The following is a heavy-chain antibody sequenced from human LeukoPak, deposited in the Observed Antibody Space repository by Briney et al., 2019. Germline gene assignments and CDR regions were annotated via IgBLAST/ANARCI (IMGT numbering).Heavy chain of an antibody. J-gene: IGHJ4*02. CDR3: ARRGVVPAARRQFDY. V-gene: IGHV4-34*01. Sequence: SATLSFTCPVYGGSFSGYYWSWVRQPPGKGLEWIGEINHSGSTNYNPSLKSRVTISVDPSKNQFSLKLSSVTAADTAVYYCARRGVVPAARRQFDYWGQGTLVSVSS. CDR1: GGSFSGYY. CDR2: INHSGST. D-gene: IGHD2-2*01.